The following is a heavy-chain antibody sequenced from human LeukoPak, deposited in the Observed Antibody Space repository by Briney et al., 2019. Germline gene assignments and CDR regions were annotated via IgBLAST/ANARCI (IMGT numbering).Heavy chain of an antibody. CDR1: GFSFRDYG. CDR3: VKDEDWGFGS. D-gene: IGHD7-27*01. J-gene: IGHJ4*02. CDR2: IRSDGRDK. Sequence: GGSLRLSCAASGFSFRDYGMHWARRTPGKGLEWVAFIRSDGRDKYYADSVKGRFTISRDTSTNTLYLQMNGLRTEDTAPYYCVKDEDWGFGSWGQGTPVTVSS. V-gene: IGHV3-30*02.